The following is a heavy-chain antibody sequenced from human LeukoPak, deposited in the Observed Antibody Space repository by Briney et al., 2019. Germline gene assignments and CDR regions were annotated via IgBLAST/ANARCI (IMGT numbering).Heavy chain of an antibody. J-gene: IGHJ4*02. CDR2: IYYSGTT. CDR3: ARHDRIKASPLV. V-gene: IGHV4-39*01. D-gene: IGHD5-24*01. CDR1: GGSISSSSHN. Sequence: SETLSLTCIVSGGSISSSSHNWGWIRQPPGKGLEWIGSIYYSGTTYYNPSLKSRLTISVDTSKNQFSLKLSSVTAVDTAVYYCARHDRIKASPLVWGQGILVTVSS.